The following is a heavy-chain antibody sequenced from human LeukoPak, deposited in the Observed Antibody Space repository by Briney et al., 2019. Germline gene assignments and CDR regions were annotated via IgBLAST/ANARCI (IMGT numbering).Heavy chain of an antibody. J-gene: IGHJ5*02. CDR3: ARDQIGAGLNWFDP. V-gene: IGHV1-18*01. CDR1: GYTFTSYG. Sequence: ASVKVSCKASGYTFTSYGISWVRQAPGQGLEWMGWISAYNGNTNYAQKLQGRVTMTTDTSTSTAYMELRSLRSDDTAVYYCARDQIGAGLNWFDPWGQGTLVTVSS. D-gene: IGHD6-13*01. CDR2: ISAYNGNT.